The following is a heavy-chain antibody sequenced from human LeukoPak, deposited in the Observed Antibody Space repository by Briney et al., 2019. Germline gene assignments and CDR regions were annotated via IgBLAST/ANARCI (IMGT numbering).Heavy chain of an antibody. CDR2: ISSSGSTI. CDR1: GFTFSDYF. V-gene: IGHV3-11*01. D-gene: IGHD3-10*01. CDR3: ARELRVGTAFDL. Sequence: PGGSLRLSCAASGFTFSDYFMTWIRQAPGKGLEWVSYISSSGSTIHYADSVKGRFTISRDNAKNSLYLQMNSLRAEDTAVYYCARELRVGTAFDLWGRGTLVTVSS. J-gene: IGHJ2*01.